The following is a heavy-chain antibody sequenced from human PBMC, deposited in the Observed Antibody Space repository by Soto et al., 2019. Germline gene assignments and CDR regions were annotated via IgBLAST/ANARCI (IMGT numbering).Heavy chain of an antibody. J-gene: IGHJ4*02. V-gene: IGHV3-33*01. CDR2: IWYGGSNK. D-gene: IGHD5-18*01. Sequence: GGSLRLSCAASGFTFSSYGMHWVRQAPGKGLEWVAVIWYGGSNKYYADSVKGRFTISRDNSKNTLYLQMNSLRAEDTAVYYCARDRAAMVAYFDYWGQGTLVTVSS. CDR3: ARDRAAMVAYFDY. CDR1: GFTFSSYG.